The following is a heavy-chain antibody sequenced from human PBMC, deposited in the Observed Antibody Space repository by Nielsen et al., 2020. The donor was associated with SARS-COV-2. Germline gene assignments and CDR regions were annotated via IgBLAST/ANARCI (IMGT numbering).Heavy chain of an antibody. CDR3: AKASPDYGDYLDY. Sequence: WIRQPPGKGLEWVAVISYDGSNKYYADSVKGRFTISRDNSKNTLYLQMNSLRAEDTAVYYCAKASPDYGDYLDYWGQGTLVTVSS. V-gene: IGHV3-30*18. J-gene: IGHJ4*02. CDR2: ISYDGSNK. D-gene: IGHD4-17*01.